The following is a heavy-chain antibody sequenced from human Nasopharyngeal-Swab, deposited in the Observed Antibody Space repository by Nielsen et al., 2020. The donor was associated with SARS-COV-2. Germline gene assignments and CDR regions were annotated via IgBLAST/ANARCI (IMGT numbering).Heavy chain of an antibody. CDR2: IYYSGST. Sequence: SETLSLTCTVSGGSISSSSYYWGWIRQPPGKGLEWIGSIYYSGSTYYNPSLKSRVTISVDTSKNQFSLKLSSVTAADTAVHYCARPVVRGYSPFFDYWGQGTLVTVSS. CDR3: ARPVVRGYSPFFDY. D-gene: IGHD3-10*01. CDR1: GGSISSSSYY. V-gene: IGHV4-39*01. J-gene: IGHJ4*02.